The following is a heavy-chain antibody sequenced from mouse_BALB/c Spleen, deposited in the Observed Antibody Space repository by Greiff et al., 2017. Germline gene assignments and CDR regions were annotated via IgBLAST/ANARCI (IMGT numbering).Heavy chain of an antibody. J-gene: IGHJ1*01. Sequence: EVKVVESGGGLVKPGGSLKLSCAASGFTFSSYAMSWVRQTPEKRLEWVATISSGGSYTYYPDSVKGRFTISRDNAKNTLYLQMSSLRSEDTAMYYCAGRGIWYDYGGYFDVWGAGTTVTVSS. CDR2: ISSGGSYT. D-gene: IGHD2-4*01. CDR1: GFTFSSYA. V-gene: IGHV5-9-3*01. CDR3: AGRGIWYDYGGYFDV.